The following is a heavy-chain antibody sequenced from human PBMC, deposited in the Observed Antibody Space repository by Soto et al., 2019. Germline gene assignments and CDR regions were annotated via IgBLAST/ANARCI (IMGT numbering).Heavy chain of an antibody. V-gene: IGHV4-30-4*01. Sequence: QVQLQESGPGLVKPSQTLSLTCTVSGGSTSSDNYWSWIRQPPGKGLEWIGHIYYSGNTDYNPSLKSRLAISIDTSKNEFSLKLSAVTAADTAVYFCAREGGESSDGLYYFDSLGQGSLVTVSS. CDR1: GGSTSSDNY. CDR3: AREGGESSDGLYYFDS. J-gene: IGHJ4*02. CDR2: IYYSGNT. D-gene: IGHD3-16*01.